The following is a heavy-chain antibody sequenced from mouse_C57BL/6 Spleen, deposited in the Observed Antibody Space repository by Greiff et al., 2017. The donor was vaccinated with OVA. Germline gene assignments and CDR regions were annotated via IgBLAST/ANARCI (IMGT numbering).Heavy chain of an antibody. D-gene: IGHD1-1*02. CDR2: INPNNGGT. CDR3: ARRDGGFAY. Sequence: EVQLQQSGPELVKPGASVKISCKASGYTFTDYYMNWVKQSHGKSLEWIGDINPNNGGTSYNQKFKGKATLTVDKSSSTAYMELRSLTSEDSAVYYCARRDGGFAYWGQGTLVTVSA. CDR1: GYTFTDYY. V-gene: IGHV1-26*01. J-gene: IGHJ3*01.